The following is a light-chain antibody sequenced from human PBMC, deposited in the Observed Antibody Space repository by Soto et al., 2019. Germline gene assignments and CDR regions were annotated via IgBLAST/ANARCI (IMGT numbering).Light chain of an antibody. V-gene: IGKV3-11*01. J-gene: IGKJ1*01. CDR2: DAS. Sequence: EIVLTQSPATLSSFPGDRVTLSCGASESVSTFLAWYRQKPGQAPRLLIYDASNRATGIPSRFSGSGSGTDFTLTISSLEPEDFAVYYCLQRSTWPWTFGQGTKVDIK. CDR3: LQRSTWPWT. CDR1: ESVSTF.